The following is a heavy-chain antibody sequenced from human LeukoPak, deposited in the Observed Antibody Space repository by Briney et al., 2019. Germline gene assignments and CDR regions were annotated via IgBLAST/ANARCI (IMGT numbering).Heavy chain of an antibody. CDR1: GGTFISYA. D-gene: IGHD1-1*01. CDR3: ARSSTIGWNNYDY. J-gene: IGHJ4*02. V-gene: IGHV1-69*01. Sequence: ASVKVSCKASGGTFISYAISWVRQAPGQGLEWMGGIIPIFGTANYAQKFQGRVTITADESTSTAYMELSSLRSEDTAVYYCARSSTIGWNNYDYWGQGTLVTVSS. CDR2: IIPIFGTA.